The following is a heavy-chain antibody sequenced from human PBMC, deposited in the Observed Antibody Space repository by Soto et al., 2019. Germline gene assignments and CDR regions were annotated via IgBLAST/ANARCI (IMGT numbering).Heavy chain of an antibody. D-gene: IGHD2-21*02. CDR3: AKPRHRGVVTAIHY. CDR2: ISWDGGST. V-gene: IGHV3-43*01. CDR1: GFTFDDYT. Sequence: GGSLRLSCAASGFTFDDYTMHWVRQAPGKGLEWVSLISWDGGSTYYADSVKGRFTISRDNSKNSLYLQMNSLRIEDTALYYCAKPRHRGVVTAIHYWGQGTLVTVSS. J-gene: IGHJ4*02.